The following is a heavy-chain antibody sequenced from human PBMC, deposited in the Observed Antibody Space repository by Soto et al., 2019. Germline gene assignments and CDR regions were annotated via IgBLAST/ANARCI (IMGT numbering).Heavy chain of an antibody. CDR3: TTTSPRYGDYVADYYYGMDV. V-gene: IGHV3-30*03. D-gene: IGHD4-17*01. CDR1: GFTFSSYG. J-gene: IGHJ6*02. Sequence: GGSLRLSCAASGFTFSSYGMHWVRQAPGKGLEWVAVISYEGSNKYYADTVKGRFTISRDNSKNTLYLQMNSLRTEDTAVYYCTTTSPRYGDYVADYYYGMDVWGQGTTVTVSS. CDR2: ISYEGSNK.